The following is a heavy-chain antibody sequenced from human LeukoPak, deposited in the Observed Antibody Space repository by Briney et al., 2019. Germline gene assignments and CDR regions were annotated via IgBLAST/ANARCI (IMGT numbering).Heavy chain of an antibody. CDR2: IYYSGSTS. D-gene: IGHD3-10*01. Sequence: SETLSLTCTVSGGSISSYYWGWIRQPPGKGLEWIGYIYYSGSTSNYNPSLKSRVTISVDTSKSEFSLKLSSVTAADTAVYYCAVGGYYYRYWGQGTLVTVSS. J-gene: IGHJ4*02. CDR1: GGSISSYY. CDR3: AVGGYYYRY. V-gene: IGHV4-59*01.